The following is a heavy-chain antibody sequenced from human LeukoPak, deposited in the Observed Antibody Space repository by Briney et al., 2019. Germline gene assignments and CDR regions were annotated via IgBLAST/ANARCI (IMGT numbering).Heavy chain of an antibody. J-gene: IGHJ4*02. CDR2: IYTSGST. CDR3: ARGLTYYDSSDYYYKEFDY. CDR1: GGSISSGSYY. V-gene: IGHV4-61*02. Sequence: SETLSLTCTVSGGSISSGSYYWSWIRQPAGKGLEWIGRIYTSGSTNYNPSLKSRVTISVDTSKNQFSLKLSSVTAADTAVYYCARGLTYYDSSDYYYKEFDYWGQGTLVTVSS. D-gene: IGHD3-22*01.